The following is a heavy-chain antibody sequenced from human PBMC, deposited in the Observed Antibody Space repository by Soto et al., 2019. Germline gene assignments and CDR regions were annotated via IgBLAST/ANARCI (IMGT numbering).Heavy chain of an antibody. V-gene: IGHV3-49*03. Sequence: QSGGSLRLSCTASGFTFGGYAMSWFRQAPGKGLEWVGFIRSRAYGATTEYAASVIGGFTISRDDSKSIAYLQMNSLKTEDTAVYYCSRGMYSAYETSPLFFDYWGLGTLVTLSS. D-gene: IGHD5-12*01. CDR1: GFTFGGYA. J-gene: IGHJ4*02. CDR2: IRSRAYGATT. CDR3: SRGMYSAYETSPLFFDY.